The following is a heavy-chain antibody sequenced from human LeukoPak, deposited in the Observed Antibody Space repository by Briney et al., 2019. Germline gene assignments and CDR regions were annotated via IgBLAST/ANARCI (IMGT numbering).Heavy chain of an antibody. CDR2: ISCSGGST. CDR3: TTCRQILLPFES. D-gene: IGHD2-15*01. Sequence: GGTLTLSCAASGFTFSSYGLTWIRQAPGRGLEGVSAISCSGGSTYYADSVRGRFTISIDNSKNTLSLKMNSLSAEDTAVYYFTTCRQILLPFESSGQGA. CDR1: GFTFSSYG. J-gene: IGHJ4*02. V-gene: IGHV3-23*01.